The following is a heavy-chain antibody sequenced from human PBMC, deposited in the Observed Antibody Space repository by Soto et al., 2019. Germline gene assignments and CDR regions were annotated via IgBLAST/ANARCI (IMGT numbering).Heavy chain of an antibody. CDR1: GGSISSSSYY. CDR2: IYYSGST. D-gene: IGHD1-26*01. J-gene: IGHJ5*02. Sequence: PSETLSLTCTVSGGSISSSSYYWGWIRQPPGKGLEWIGSIYYSGSTYYNPSLKSRVTISVDTSKNHFSLKLSSVTAADTAVYYCETQEVGGSYVYTFDPWGQGTLVTVSS. CDR3: ETQEVGGSYVYTFDP. V-gene: IGHV4-39*02.